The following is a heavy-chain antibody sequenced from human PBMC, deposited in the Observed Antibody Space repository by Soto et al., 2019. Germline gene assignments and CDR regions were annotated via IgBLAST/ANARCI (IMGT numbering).Heavy chain of an antibody. V-gene: IGHV4-59*01. J-gene: IGHJ6*02. CDR2: MYNTGST. D-gene: IGHD2-21*02. CDR1: GGSISSYY. Sequence: SETLSLTCAVSGGSISSYYWSWIRQPPGKGLEWIGYMYNTGSTVYNPSLKSRVTISVDTSKNQFSLKPNAVTAADTAVYYCARDLWGYCGTDCYPLDVWGQGTTVTVSS. CDR3: ARDLWGYCGTDCYPLDV.